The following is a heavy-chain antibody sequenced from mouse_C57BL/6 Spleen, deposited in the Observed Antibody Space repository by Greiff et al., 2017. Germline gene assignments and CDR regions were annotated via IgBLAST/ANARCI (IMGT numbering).Heavy chain of an antibody. CDR2: MNPSTGGT. CDR3: ARDDYLDY. Sequence: VQLQQSGPELVKPGASVKISCTASGYSFTGYYMNWGKQSPEKSLEWIGEMNPSTGGTTYNQKFKAKATLTVDKSSSTAYMQLNSLTSEDSAVYYCARDDYLDYWGQGTTLTVSS. CDR1: GYSFTGYY. V-gene: IGHV1-42*01. D-gene: IGHD2-3*01. J-gene: IGHJ2*01.